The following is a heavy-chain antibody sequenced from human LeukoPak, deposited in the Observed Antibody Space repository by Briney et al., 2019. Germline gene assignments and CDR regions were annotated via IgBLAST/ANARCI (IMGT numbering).Heavy chain of an antibody. CDR2: IIPIFGTA. Sequence: GASVKVSCKASGGTFSSYAISWVRQAPGQGLEWMGGIIPIFGTANYAQKFQGRVTSTTDESTSTAYMELSSLRSDDTAVYYCAREGKSLGPYYFDYWGQGTLVTVSS. J-gene: IGHJ4*02. CDR3: AREGKSLGPYYFDY. CDR1: GGTFSSYA. V-gene: IGHV1-69*05. D-gene: IGHD3-16*02.